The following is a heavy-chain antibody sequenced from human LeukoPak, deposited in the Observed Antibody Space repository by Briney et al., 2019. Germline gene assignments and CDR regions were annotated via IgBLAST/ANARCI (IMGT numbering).Heavy chain of an antibody. CDR3: ARGGSSSNAFDI. V-gene: IGHV1-24*01. CDR2: FDPEDGET. CDR1: GYTLTELS. J-gene: IGHJ3*02. D-gene: IGHD6-6*01. Sequence: ASVKVSCKVSGYTLTELSMHWVRQAPGKGLEWMGGFDPEDGETIYAQKFQGRVTMTEDTSTDTAYMELSSLRSEDTAVYYCARGGSSSNAFDIWGQGTMVTVSS.